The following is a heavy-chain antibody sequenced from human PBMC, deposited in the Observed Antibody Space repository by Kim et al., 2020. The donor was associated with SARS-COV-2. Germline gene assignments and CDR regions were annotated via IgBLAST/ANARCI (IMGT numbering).Heavy chain of an antibody. J-gene: IGHJ5*02. CDR3: AKDFRYFDTS. Sequence: TDPAASVNGRFTITRDNSKNTLNPQLNSLRAEDTAVYYCAKDFRYFDTSWGQGTLVTVSS. D-gene: IGHD3-9*01. CDR2: T. V-gene: IGHV3-23*01.